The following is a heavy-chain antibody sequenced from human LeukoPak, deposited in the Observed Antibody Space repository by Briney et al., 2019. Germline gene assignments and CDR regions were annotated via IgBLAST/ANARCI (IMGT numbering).Heavy chain of an antibody. CDR1: GGSVSSGSYY. D-gene: IGHD3-10*01. V-gene: IGHV4-61*01. Sequence: PSETLSLTCTVSGGSVSSGSYYWSWIRQPPGKGLEWIGYIYYSGSTNYNPSLKSRVTISVDTSKNQFSLKLSSVTAADTAVYYCAGAGGSSPTLDYWGQGILVTVSS. CDR3: AGAGGSSPTLDY. CDR2: IYYSGST. J-gene: IGHJ4*02.